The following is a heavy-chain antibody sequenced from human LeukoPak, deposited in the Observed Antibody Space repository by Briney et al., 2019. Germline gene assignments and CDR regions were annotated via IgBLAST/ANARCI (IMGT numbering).Heavy chain of an antibody. D-gene: IGHD1-1*01. V-gene: IGHV3-30-3*01. CDR3: ARESEATGTTPLDY. CDR2: ISYDGSNK. Sequence: GGSLRLSCAASGFTFSSYAMHWVRQAPGKGLEWVAVISYDGSNKYYADSVKGRFTISRDNSKNTLYLQMNSLRAEDTAVYYCARESEATGTTPLDYWGQGTLVTVSS. CDR1: GFTFSSYA. J-gene: IGHJ4*02.